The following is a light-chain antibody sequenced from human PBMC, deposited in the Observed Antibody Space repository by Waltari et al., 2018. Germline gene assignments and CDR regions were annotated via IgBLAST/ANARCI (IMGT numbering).Light chain of an antibody. J-gene: IGLJ2*01. Sequence: QSVLTQTPSVSEAPRQRVTISWSGSRSNIGNNAVNGYQQVPGKAPKLLVFADDLLPSGVSDRLSGSKSGTSASLAISGRRSEEEGVYFCAAWDDSLKGVLFGGGTKLTVL. CDR2: ADD. V-gene: IGLV1-36*01. CDR1: RSNIGNNA. CDR3: AAWDDSLKGVL.